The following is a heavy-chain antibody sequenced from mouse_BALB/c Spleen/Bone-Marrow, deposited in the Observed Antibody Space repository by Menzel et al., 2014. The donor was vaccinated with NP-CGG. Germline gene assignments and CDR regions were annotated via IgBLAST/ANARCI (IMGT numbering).Heavy chain of an antibody. V-gene: IGHV5-17*02. J-gene: IGHJ3*01. Sequence: EVMLEQSGRGLVQPGGSRKLSCVASGFTFSSFGMHWVRQAPEKGLEWVAYIISGSNTIYYADTVKGRFTISRDNPKNTVFMQMTSLRSEDTAMYYCARSRYDVGWFAYWGQGTPVTVSA. CDR2: IISGSNTI. CDR3: ARSRYDVGWFAY. CDR1: GFTFSSFG. D-gene: IGHD2-14*01.